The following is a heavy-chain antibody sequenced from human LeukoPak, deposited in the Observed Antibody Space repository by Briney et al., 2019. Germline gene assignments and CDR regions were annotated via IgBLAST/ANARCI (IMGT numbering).Heavy chain of an antibody. CDR3: ARDKDVYYFDY. CDR2: ISGGGGST. CDR1: GFTFSSYA. J-gene: IGHJ4*02. D-gene: IGHD5-24*01. V-gene: IGHV3-23*01. Sequence: GGSLRLSCAASGFTFSSYAMSWVRQAPGKGLEWVSAISGGGGSTYYADSVKGRFTISRDNSKNTLYLQMDSLRAEDTAVYYCARDKDVYYFDYWGQGTLVTASS.